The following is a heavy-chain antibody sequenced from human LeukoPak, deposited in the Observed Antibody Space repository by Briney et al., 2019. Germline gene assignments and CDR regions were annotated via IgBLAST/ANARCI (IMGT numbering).Heavy chain of an antibody. CDR1: GYSFTSYW. D-gene: IGHD3-3*01. V-gene: IGHV5-51*01. J-gene: IGHJ4*02. Sequence: GESLKISCKGSGYSFTSYWIGWVRQMPGKGLEWKGIIYPGDSDTRYSPSFQGQVTISADKSISTAYLQWSSLKASDTAMYYCARADVLRFLEWLSDTYYFDYWGQGTLVTVSS. CDR2: IYPGDSDT. CDR3: ARADVLRFLEWLSDTYYFDY.